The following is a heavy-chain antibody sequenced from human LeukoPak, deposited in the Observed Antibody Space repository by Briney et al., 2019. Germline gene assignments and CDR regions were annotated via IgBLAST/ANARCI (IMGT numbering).Heavy chain of an antibody. V-gene: IGHV3-43*02. Sequence: GGSLRLSCAASGFTFDDYAMHWVRQTPEKGLEWVSLISGDGSGTYYADSVKGRFTISRDNSKNSLYLQMNSLRTEDTALYYCARDPGNYYDTSGYMDYWGQGTLVSVSS. CDR3: ARDPGNYYDTSGYMDY. J-gene: IGHJ4*02. D-gene: IGHD3-22*01. CDR1: GFTFDDYA. CDR2: ISGDGSGT.